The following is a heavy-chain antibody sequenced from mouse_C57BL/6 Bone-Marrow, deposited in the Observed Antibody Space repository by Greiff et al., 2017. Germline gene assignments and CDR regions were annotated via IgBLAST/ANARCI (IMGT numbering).Heavy chain of an antibody. J-gene: IGHJ4*01. Sequence: VQLQQSGPELVKPGASVKISCKASGYSFTGYYMNWVKQSPEKSLEWIGEINPSTGGTTYNQKFKAKATLTVDKSSSTAYMQLKSLTSEDSAVXYCARDSNFSYYAMDYWGQGTSVTVSS. D-gene: IGHD2-5*01. V-gene: IGHV1-42*01. CDR1: GYSFTGYY. CDR3: ARDSNFSYYAMDY. CDR2: INPSTGGT.